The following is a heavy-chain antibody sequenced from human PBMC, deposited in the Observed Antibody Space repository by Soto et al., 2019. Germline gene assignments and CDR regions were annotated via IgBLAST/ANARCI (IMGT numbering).Heavy chain of an antibody. CDR3: AKDPTLYCSGGACFDAFDI. J-gene: IGHJ3*02. CDR1: GFTFNNFA. V-gene: IGHV3-23*01. CDR2: ISGGSTT. D-gene: IGHD2-15*01. Sequence: GGSLRLSCAASGFTFNNFAMSWVRQAPGKGLEWVSAISGGSTTFYADSVKGRFTISRDNSKNTLSLQMNSLRAEDTAVYYCAKDPTLYCSGGACFDAFDIWGQGTMVTVSS.